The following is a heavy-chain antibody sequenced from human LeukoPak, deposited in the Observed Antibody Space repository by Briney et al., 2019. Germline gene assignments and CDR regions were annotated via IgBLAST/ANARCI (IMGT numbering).Heavy chain of an antibody. Sequence: GGSLRLSCAASGFAFSGSAIHWVRQASGKGLEWVGRIRSKANSYATAYAASVKGRFTISGDDSKNAAYLQMNSLKTEDTAVYYCTRLPLTDIAVAGSDYWGQGTLVTVSS. CDR3: TRLPLTDIAVAGSDY. CDR1: GFAFSGSA. V-gene: IGHV3-73*01. CDR2: IRSKANSYAT. D-gene: IGHD6-19*01. J-gene: IGHJ4*02.